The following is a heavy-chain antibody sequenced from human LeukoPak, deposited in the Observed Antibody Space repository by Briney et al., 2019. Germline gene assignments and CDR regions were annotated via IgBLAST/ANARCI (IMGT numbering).Heavy chain of an antibody. CDR2: INAGNGNT. J-gene: IGHJ4*02. V-gene: IGHV1-3*01. D-gene: IGHD6-13*01. CDR1: GYTFTSYA. CDR3: ARTAILSSSWYDY. Sequence: GASVTVSCKASGYTFTSYAMHWVRQAPGQRLEWMGWINAGNGNTKYPQKFQGRVTITRDTSASTAYMELSSLRSEDTAVYYCARTAILSSSWYDYWGQGTLVTVSS.